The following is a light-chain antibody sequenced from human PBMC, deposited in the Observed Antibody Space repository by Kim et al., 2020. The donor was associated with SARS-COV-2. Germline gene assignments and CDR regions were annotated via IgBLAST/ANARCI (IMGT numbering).Light chain of an antibody. CDR1: KLGDKY. Sequence: SYELTQPPSVSVSPGQTASITCSGDKLGDKYACWYQQKPGQSPVLVIYEDTQRPSGIPERFSGSKSGDTATLTIGGTQAMDEADYYCQAWDSTTVIFGGGTQLTV. J-gene: IGLJ2*01. CDR2: EDT. V-gene: IGLV3-1*01. CDR3: QAWDSTTVI.